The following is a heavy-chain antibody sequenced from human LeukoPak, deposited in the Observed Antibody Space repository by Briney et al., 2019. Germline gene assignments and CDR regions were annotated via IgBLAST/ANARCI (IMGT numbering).Heavy chain of an antibody. Sequence: GGSLRLSCAASGFTFSTYAMSWVRQAPGKGLEWVSTIGGGGGGTYYADSVKGRFTISRDTSKNTLFLQMNSLRAEDTGVYYCAREGVVGATANHYDYWGQGSLVTVSS. V-gene: IGHV3-23*01. CDR3: AREGVVGATANHYDY. CDR2: IGGGGGGT. D-gene: IGHD1-26*01. CDR1: GFTFSTYA. J-gene: IGHJ4*02.